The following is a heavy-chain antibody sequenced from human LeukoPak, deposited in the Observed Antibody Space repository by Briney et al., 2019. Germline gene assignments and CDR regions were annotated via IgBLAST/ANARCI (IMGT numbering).Heavy chain of an antibody. CDR1: GDSVSSNNGA. CDR2: TYYRSKWYN. D-gene: IGHD6-19*01. J-gene: IGHJ4*02. Sequence: SQTLSLTCAISGDSVSSNNGAWNWVRQSPSRGLEWLERTYYRSKWYNDYAASMQGRITINPDISKNQFSLQLYSVTPGDTAVYYCARDVGTSGWHTFDYWGQGTLVTVSS. V-gene: IGHV6-1*01. CDR3: ARDVGTSGWHTFDY.